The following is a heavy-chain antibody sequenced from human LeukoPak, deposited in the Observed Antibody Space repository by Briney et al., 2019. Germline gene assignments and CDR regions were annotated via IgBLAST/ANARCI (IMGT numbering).Heavy chain of an antibody. CDR2: IRYDGSNK. Sequence: PGGSLRLSCAASGFTFSSYGMHWVRQAPGKGLEWVAFIRYDGSNKYYADSVKGRFTISRDNSKNTLYLQMNSLRAEGTAVYYCAKDREDIVVVPAAIGYWGQGTLVTVSS. CDR3: AKDREDIVVVPAAIGY. D-gene: IGHD2-2*01. CDR1: GFTFSSYG. J-gene: IGHJ4*02. V-gene: IGHV3-30*02.